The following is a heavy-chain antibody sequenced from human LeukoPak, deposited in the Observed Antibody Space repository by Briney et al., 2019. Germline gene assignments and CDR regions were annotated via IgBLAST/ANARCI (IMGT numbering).Heavy chain of an antibody. Sequence: GRSLRLSCAASGFTFSGHGIHWVRQAPGKGLEWVTVIWYDGSNKYYADSVKGRFTISRDNSKNTADLQMNSLSAEDTAVYYCARESLSDSRGQGGGFDLWGQGTMVTVSS. CDR1: GFTFSGHG. J-gene: IGHJ3*01. CDR2: IWYDGSNK. V-gene: IGHV3-33*01. D-gene: IGHD3-22*01. CDR3: ARESLSDSRGQGGGFDL.